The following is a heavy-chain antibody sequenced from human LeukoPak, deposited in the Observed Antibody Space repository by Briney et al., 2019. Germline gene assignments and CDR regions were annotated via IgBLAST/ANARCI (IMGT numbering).Heavy chain of an antibody. V-gene: IGHV3-66*01. CDR1: GFTVRTNY. D-gene: IGHD3-9*01. Sequence: GGSLRLSCTASGFTVRTNYMSWVRQAPGKGLEWVSVIYSSGDTYYADSVKDRFTISRDDSKNTLYLQMNSLRAEDTAVYYCARAYYDILTTDSWGQGTLVSVSS. CDR3: ARAYYDILTTDS. J-gene: IGHJ4*02. CDR2: IYSSGDT.